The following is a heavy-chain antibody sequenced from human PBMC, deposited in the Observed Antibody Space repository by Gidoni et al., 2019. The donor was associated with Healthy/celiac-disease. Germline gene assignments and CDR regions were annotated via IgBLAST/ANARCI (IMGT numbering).Heavy chain of an antibody. CDR1: GGTFSSYA. CDR3: ARDSPYGGNWFDP. J-gene: IGHJ5*02. CDR2: IIPIFGTA. Sequence: QVQLVQSGAEVKKPGSSVKVACKAYGGTFSSYAISWVRQAPVPGLEWMGGIIPIFGTANYAQKFQGRVTITADESTSTAYMELSSLRSEDTAVYYCARDSPYGGNWFDPWGQGTLVTVSS. V-gene: IGHV1-69*01. D-gene: IGHD4-17*01.